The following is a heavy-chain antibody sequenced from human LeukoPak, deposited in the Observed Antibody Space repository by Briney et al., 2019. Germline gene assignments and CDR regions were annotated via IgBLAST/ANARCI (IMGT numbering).Heavy chain of an antibody. Sequence: GGSLRLSCAASVFPFSGYYMAWIRQAPGRGLEWVSYIASVGNPTYYTDSVKGRLTISRDKSKNTLYLQMNSLRAEDTAVYYCANENLGYCSGGSCYPGYYYYYMDVWGKGTTVTVSS. CDR3: ANENLGYCSGGSCYPGYYYYYMDV. V-gene: IGHV3-11*04. CDR2: IASVGNPT. J-gene: IGHJ6*03. D-gene: IGHD2-15*01. CDR1: VFPFSGYY.